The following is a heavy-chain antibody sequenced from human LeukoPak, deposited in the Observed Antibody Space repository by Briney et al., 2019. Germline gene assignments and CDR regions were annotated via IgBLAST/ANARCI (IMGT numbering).Heavy chain of an antibody. V-gene: IGHV1-18*01. J-gene: IGHJ4*02. CDR2: ISAYNGNT. CDR1: GYTFTSYG. Sequence: GASVKVSCKASGYTFTSYGISWVRQAPGQGLEWMGWISAYNGNTNYAQKLQGRVTMTTDTSTSTAYMELRSLRSEDTAVYYCARGVAPMQMAVMGGLDNWGQGTLVTVSS. CDR3: ARGVAPMQMAVMGGLDN. D-gene: IGHD2-2*01.